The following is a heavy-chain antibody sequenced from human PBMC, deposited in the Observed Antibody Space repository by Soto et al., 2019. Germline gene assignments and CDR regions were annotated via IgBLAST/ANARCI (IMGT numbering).Heavy chain of an antibody. CDR1: GFTFSSYA. CDR3: AKDISWSLGRVLGRAFDI. J-gene: IGHJ3*02. CDR2: ISGSGGST. V-gene: IGHV3-23*01. D-gene: IGHD3-16*01. Sequence: EVQLLESGGGLVQPGGSLRLSCAASGFTFSSYAMSWVRQAPGKGLEWVSAISGSGGSTYYADSVKGRFTISRDNSKNTLYLQMNSLRAEDTAVYYCAKDISWSLGRVLGRAFDIWGQGTMVTVSS.